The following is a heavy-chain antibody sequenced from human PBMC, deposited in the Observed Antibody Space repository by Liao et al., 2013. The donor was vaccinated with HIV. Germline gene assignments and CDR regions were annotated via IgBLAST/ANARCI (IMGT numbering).Heavy chain of an antibody. D-gene: IGHD3-16*02. CDR2: IYSSGSA. J-gene: IGHJ4*02. CDR3: ARDVWGSYRFDY. V-gene: IGHV4-4*07. CDR1: GGSMSSYY. Sequence: QVQLQESGPGVVKPSQILSLTCSVSGGSMSSYYWNWVRQSAGKGLEWLGRIYSSGSAKYNPSLKSRVTMSVDTSRNQLSLKLSSVTAADTAIYYCARDVWGSYRFDYWGQGTLATVSS.